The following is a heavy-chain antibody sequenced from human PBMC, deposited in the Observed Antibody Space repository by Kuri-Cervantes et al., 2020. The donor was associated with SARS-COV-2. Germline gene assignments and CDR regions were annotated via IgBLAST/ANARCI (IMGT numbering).Heavy chain of an antibody. V-gene: IGHV3-11*03. CDR1: GFTFSDYY. Sequence: GESLKISCAASGFTFSDYYMSWIRQAPGKGLEWVSYISSSSSYTNYADSVKGRFTISRDNAKNSLYLQMNSLRAEDTAVYYCAVIQNSGSYSTRSSYFDYWGQGTLVTVS. CDR3: AVIQNSGSYSTRSSYFDY. D-gene: IGHD1-26*01. CDR2: ISSSSSYT. J-gene: IGHJ4*02.